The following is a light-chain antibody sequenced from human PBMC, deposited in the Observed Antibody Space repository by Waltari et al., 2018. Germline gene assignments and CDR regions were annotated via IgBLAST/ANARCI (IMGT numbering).Light chain of an antibody. CDR1: SSDLGTYNL. Sequence: SALTQTATVSGSPGQSITISCTATSSDLGTYNLVSWYQQHPGKAPPPIIYDVNKRPSGVSNRFSGSKSGNTASLTISGLQAADEADYYCCSYAGSAISVFGGGTKLTVL. V-gene: IGLV2-23*02. CDR2: DVN. CDR3: CSYAGSAISV. J-gene: IGLJ2*01.